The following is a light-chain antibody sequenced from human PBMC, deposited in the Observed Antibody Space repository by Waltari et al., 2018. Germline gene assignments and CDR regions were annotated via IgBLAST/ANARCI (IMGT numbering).Light chain of an antibody. V-gene: IGKV1-39*01. CDR2: AAS. CDR1: HNIDTY. Sequence: DIQLTQSPSSLSASVGDRVTIICRSSHNIDTYLNGYQQKAGKAPKLLIYAASNLQGGVSSRFSGSGSRTEFTLSISHLQPEDFATYYCQQTFSTPPQMYTFGQGTKLEIK. J-gene: IGKJ2*01. CDR3: QQTFSTPPQMYT.